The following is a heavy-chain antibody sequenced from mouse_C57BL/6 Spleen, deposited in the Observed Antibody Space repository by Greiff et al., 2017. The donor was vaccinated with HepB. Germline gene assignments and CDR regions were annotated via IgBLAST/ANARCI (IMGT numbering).Heavy chain of an antibody. CDR3: ARNEYDGYYYAMDY. Sequence: EVQLQQSGPELVKPGASVKISCKASGYTFTDYYMNWVKQSHGKSLEWIGDINPNNGGTSYNQKFKGKATLTVDKSSSTAYMELRSLTSEDSAVYYCARNEYDGYYYAMDYWGQGTSVTVSS. CDR2: INPNNGGT. V-gene: IGHV1-26*01. J-gene: IGHJ4*01. CDR1: GYTFTDYY. D-gene: IGHD2-4*01.